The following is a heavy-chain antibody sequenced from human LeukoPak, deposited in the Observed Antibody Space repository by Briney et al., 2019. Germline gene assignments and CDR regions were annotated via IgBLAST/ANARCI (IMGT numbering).Heavy chain of an antibody. D-gene: IGHD3-9*01. CDR3: ARGLRYFDWLDWFDP. Sequence: GASVKVSCKASGGTFSSYAISWVRQAPGQELEWMGGIIPIFGTANYAQKFQGRVTITTDESTSTAYMELSSLRSEDTAVYYCARGLRYFDWLDWFDPWGQGTLVTVSS. V-gene: IGHV1-69*05. CDR2: IIPIFGTA. J-gene: IGHJ5*02. CDR1: GGTFSSYA.